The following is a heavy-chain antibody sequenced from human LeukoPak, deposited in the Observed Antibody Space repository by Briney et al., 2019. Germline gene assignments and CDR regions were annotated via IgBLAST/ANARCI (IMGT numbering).Heavy chain of an antibody. D-gene: IGHD1-26*01. CDR2: ISSGSTYI. V-gene: IGHV3-21*01. CDR1: DFTFSTYT. Sequence: GGSLRLSCAASDFTFSTYTMNWVRQAPGKGLEWVSSISSGSTYIYYADSVKGRFTISRDNAKNTLYLQMNSLRAEDTAVYYCAKEGGSYPFDYWGQGTLVTVSS. J-gene: IGHJ4*02. CDR3: AKEGGSYPFDY.